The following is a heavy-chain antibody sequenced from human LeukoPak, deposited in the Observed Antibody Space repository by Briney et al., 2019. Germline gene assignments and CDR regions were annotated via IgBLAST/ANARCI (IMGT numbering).Heavy chain of an antibody. CDR3: ARPAYYFGSREDAFDI. V-gene: IGHV3-23*01. CDR1: GFTFSSYA. CDR2: LTASGGST. Sequence: PGGSLRLSCAASGFTFSSYAMSWVRQAPGKGLEWVSALTASGGSTYYADSVKGRFTISGDNSKNTLYLQMNSLRAEDTAVYYCARPAYYFGSREDAFDIWGQGTTVTVSS. J-gene: IGHJ3*02. D-gene: IGHD2/OR15-2a*01.